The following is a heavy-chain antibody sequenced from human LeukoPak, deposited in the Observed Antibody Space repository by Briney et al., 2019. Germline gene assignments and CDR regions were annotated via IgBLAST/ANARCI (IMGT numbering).Heavy chain of an antibody. CDR3: ARVVRRDGYNLFDY. CDR2: ISSSSSYI. J-gene: IGHJ4*02. V-gene: IGHV3-21*01. CDR1: GFTFSSYS. D-gene: IGHD5-24*01. Sequence: GGSLRLSCAASGFTFSSYSMNWVRQAPGKGLEWVSSISSSSSYIYYADSVKGRFTISRDNAKNSLYLQMNSLRAEDTAMYYCARVVRRDGYNLFDYWGQGTLVTVSS.